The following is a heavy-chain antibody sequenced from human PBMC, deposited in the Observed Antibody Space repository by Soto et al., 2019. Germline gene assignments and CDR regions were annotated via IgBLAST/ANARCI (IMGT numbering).Heavy chain of an antibody. CDR3: AKANNYDFWSGYSAPPMDV. CDR1: GFTFDDYA. D-gene: IGHD3-3*01. Sequence: GGSLRLSCAASGFTFDDYAMHWVRQAPGKGLEWVSGISWNSGSIGYADSVKGRFTISRDNAKNSLYLQMNSLRAEDTALYYCAKANNYDFWSGYSAPPMDVWGKGTTVTVSS. J-gene: IGHJ6*03. V-gene: IGHV3-9*01. CDR2: ISWNSGSI.